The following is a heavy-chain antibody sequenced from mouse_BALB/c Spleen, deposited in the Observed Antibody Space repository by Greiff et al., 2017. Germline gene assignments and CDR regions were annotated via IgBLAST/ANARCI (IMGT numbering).Heavy chain of an antibody. CDR3: AGDYDGEDAMDY. D-gene: IGHD2-4*01. Sequence: LQESAAELARPGASVKMSCKASGYTFTSYTMHWVKQRPGQGLEWIGYINPSSGYTEYNQKFKDKTTLTADKSSSTAYMQLSSLTSEDSAVYYCAGDYDGEDAMDYWGQGTSVTVSS. V-gene: IGHV1-4*02. CDR1: GYTFTSYT. CDR2: INPSSGYT. J-gene: IGHJ4*01.